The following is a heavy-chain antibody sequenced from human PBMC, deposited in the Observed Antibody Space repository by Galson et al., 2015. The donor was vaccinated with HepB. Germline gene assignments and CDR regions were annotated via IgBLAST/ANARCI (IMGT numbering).Heavy chain of an antibody. CDR3: AKDHGSPYSNYVPGY. Sequence: SLRLSCAASGFIFSSYAMSWVRQAPGKGLEWVSVISGSGGSTYYADSVKGRFTISRDNSKNTLYLQMNSLRAEDTAVYYCAKDHGSPYSNYVPGYWGQGTLVTVSS. CDR2: ISGSGGST. J-gene: IGHJ4*02. V-gene: IGHV3-23*01. D-gene: IGHD4-11*01. CDR1: GFIFSSYA.